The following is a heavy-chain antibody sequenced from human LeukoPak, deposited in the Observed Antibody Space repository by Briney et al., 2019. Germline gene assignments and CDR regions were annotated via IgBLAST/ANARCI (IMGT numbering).Heavy chain of an antibody. CDR2: IYYSGYT. V-gene: IGHV4-59*01. CDR3: ARRQAVAGV. D-gene: IGHD6-19*01. Sequence: SETLSLTCSVSGGSISSYYWSWIRQPPGKGLEWIGYIYYSGYTNYNPSLKSRVTMSVDTSKNQFSLQLSSVTAADTAVYYCARRQAVAGVWGQGTLVTVSS. CDR1: GGSISSYY. J-gene: IGHJ4*02.